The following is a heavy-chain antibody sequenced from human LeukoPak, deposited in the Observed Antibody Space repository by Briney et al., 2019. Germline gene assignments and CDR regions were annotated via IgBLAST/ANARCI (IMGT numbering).Heavy chain of an antibody. Sequence: GGSLRLSCAASGFTFDDYAMHWVQQAPGKGLEWVSGISWNSGSIGYADSVKGRFTISRDNAKNSLYLQTNSLRAEDTALYYCAKDLAATTLYYFDYWGQGTLVTVSS. CDR3: AKDLAATTLYYFDY. CDR1: GFTFDDYA. J-gene: IGHJ4*02. V-gene: IGHV3-9*01. CDR2: ISWNSGSI. D-gene: IGHD5-12*01.